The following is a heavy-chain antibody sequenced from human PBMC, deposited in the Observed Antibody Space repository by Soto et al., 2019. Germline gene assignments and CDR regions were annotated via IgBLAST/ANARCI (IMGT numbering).Heavy chain of an antibody. Sequence: SETLSLTCAVSGGSISSSNWWSWVRQPPGKGLEWIGEIYHSGSTNYNPSLKSRVTISVDKSKNQFSLKLSSVTAADTAVYYCVFGLTYYYGSWSSFAFAIFVQGTMVT. J-gene: IGHJ3*02. D-gene: IGHD3-10*01. CDR3: VFGLTYYYGSWSSFAFAI. CDR2: IYHSGST. V-gene: IGHV4-4*02. CDR1: GGSISSSNW.